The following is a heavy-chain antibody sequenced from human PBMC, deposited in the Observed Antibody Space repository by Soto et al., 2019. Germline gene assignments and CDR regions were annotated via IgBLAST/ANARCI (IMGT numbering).Heavy chain of an antibody. Sequence: PGGSLRLSCAASGFTFTRYSMNWVRQAPGKGLEWVSSISSTTNYIYYGDSMKGRFTISRDNAKNSLYLEMNSLRAEDTAVYYCARESENLTSNFDYWGQGTLVTVSS. CDR2: ISSTTNYI. CDR1: GFTFTRYS. V-gene: IGHV3-21*06. CDR3: ARESENLTSNFDY. J-gene: IGHJ4*02.